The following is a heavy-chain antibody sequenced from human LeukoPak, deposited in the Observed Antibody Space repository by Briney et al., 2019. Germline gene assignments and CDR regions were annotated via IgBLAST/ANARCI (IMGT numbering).Heavy chain of an antibody. Sequence: SETLSLTCSVSGGSISSYYWSWIRQPPGKGLEWVGYIYYSGSTNYNPSLKRRVTLSVDTSKNQFSLKLSSVTAADTAVYYCARAAAAAPAEYFQHWGQGTLVTVSS. CDR3: ARAAAAAPAEYFQH. D-gene: IGHD6-13*01. V-gene: IGHV4-59*01. J-gene: IGHJ1*01. CDR1: GGSISSYY. CDR2: IYYSGST.